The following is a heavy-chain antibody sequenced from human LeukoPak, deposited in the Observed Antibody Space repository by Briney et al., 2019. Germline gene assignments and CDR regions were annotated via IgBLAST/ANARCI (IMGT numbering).Heavy chain of an antibody. D-gene: IGHD5-12*01. CDR1: GGSISSSSYY. J-gene: IGHJ4*02. CDR3: ARLWGYSGYDN. Sequence: PSETLSLTCTVSGGSISSSSYYWGWIRQPPGKGLEWIGSIYYSGSTYYNPSLKSRVTISVDTSKNQFSLKLSSVTAADTAVYYCARLWGYSGYDNWGQGTLVTVSS. V-gene: IGHV4-39*01. CDR2: IYYSGST.